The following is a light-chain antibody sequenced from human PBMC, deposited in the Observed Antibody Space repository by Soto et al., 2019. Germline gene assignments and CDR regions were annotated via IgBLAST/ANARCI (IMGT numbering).Light chain of an antibody. CDR3: VSYTARSNYV. CDR1: SSDIGGYIF. CDR2: DIN. Sequence: QSALTQPASVSGSPGQSITVSCTGTSSDIGGYIFVSWYQQHPGKAPKLMIYDINNRPSGVSKRFSGSKSGNTASLTISGLQAEDEADYYCVSYTARSNYVFGTGTKLTVL. J-gene: IGLJ1*01. V-gene: IGLV2-14*01.